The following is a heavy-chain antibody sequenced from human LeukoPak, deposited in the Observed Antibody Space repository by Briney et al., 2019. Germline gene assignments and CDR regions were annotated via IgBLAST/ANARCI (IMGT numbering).Heavy chain of an antibody. CDR3: ARGWGTMDV. V-gene: IGHV4-59*01. D-gene: IGHD7-27*01. CDR1: GGSISSYY. J-gene: IGHJ6*04. Sequence: SETLSLTCTVSGGSISSYYWSWIRQPPGKGLEWIGYIYYSGSTNYNPSLESRVTISVDTSRNQFSLKLSSVTAPDTAVYYCARGWGTMDVWGKGTTVTVSS. CDR2: IYYSGST.